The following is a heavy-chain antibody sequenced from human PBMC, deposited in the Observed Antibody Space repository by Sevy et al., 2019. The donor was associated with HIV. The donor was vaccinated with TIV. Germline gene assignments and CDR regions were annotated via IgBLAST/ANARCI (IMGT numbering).Heavy chain of an antibody. D-gene: IGHD3-16*01. CDR1: TLTFTTDW. Sequence: GGSLRLSCAASTLTFTTDWMNWVRQPPGKGLQWVANIKEEGSEKSYVDSVKGRFTISRDNAKTSLYLQMNSLGGEDTAVYYCAGMGASGVYWGQGTLVTVSS. J-gene: IGHJ4*02. CDR2: IKEEGSEK. CDR3: AGMGASGVY. V-gene: IGHV3-7*03.